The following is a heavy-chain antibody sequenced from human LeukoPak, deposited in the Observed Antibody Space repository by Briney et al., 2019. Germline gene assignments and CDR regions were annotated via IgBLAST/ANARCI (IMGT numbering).Heavy chain of an antibody. CDR1: GFTVSSKY. Sequence: GGSLRLSCAASGFTVSSKYMSWVRQSPGKGLQRVTVIYSGGRTYYADSVKGRFTISRDNSKNTLYLQMNSLRAEDTAVYYCARGRRDGYNPRGYYFDYWGQGTLVTVSS. J-gene: IGHJ4*02. V-gene: IGHV3-53*01. CDR3: ARGRRDGYNPRGYYFDY. CDR2: IYSGGRT. D-gene: IGHD5-24*01.